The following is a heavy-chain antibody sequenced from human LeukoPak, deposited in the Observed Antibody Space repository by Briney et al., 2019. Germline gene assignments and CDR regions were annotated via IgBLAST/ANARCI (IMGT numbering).Heavy chain of an antibody. CDR1: GGSFSGYY. V-gene: IGHV4-34*01. Sequence: SETLSLTCAVYGGSFSGYYWSWIRQPPGKGLEWIGEINHSGSTNYNPSLKSRVTISVDTSKNQFSLKLSSVTAADTAVYYCASGYGGNHDWGQGNLVTVSS. J-gene: IGHJ4*02. CDR3: ASGYGGNHD. D-gene: IGHD4-23*01. CDR2: INHSGST.